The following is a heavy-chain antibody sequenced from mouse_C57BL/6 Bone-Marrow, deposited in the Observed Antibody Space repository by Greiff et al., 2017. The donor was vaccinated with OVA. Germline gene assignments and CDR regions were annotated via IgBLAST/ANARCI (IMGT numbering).Heavy chain of an antibody. CDR2: IDPENGDT. CDR3: TDGYYWYFDV. Sequence: EVKLQESGAELVRPGASVKLSCTASGFNIKDDYMHWVKQRPEQGLEWIGWIDPENGDTEYASKFQGKATITADTSSNTAYLQLSSLTSEDTAVYYCTDGYYWYFDVWGTGTTVTVSS. J-gene: IGHJ1*03. V-gene: IGHV14-4*01. CDR1: GFNIKDDY. D-gene: IGHD2-3*01.